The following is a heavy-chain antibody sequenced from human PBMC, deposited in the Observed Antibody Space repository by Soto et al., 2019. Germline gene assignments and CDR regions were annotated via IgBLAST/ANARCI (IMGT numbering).Heavy chain of an antibody. Sequence: EVQLVESGGTLVQPGGSLKLSCAASGFDASVNFMTWVRQPPGKGLEWVTAINNAGSTFYADSVKGRFSISRDDSKNTLYLQMNSLRVEDTAMYCCVRENYCCGMDVWGQGTAVTVSS. J-gene: IGHJ6*02. V-gene: IGHV3-66*01. CDR1: GFDASVNF. CDR2: INNAGST. CDR3: VRENYCCGMDV.